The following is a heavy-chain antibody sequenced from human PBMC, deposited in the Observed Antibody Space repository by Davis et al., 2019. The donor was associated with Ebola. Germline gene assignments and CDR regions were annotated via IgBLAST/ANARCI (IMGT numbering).Heavy chain of an antibody. CDR3: AAEGGYSGYDWGFDY. J-gene: IGHJ4*02. CDR1: GGSVSSGSYY. Sequence: GSLRLSCTVSGGSVSSGSYYWSWIRQPPGKGLEWIGYIYYSGSTNYNPSLKSRVTISVDTSKNQFSLKLSSVTAADTAVYYCAAEGGYSGYDWGFDYWGQGTLVTVSS. CDR2: IYYSGST. V-gene: IGHV4-61*01. D-gene: IGHD5-12*01.